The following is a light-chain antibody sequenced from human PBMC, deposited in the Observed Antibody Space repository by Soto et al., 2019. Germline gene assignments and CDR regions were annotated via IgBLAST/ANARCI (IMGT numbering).Light chain of an antibody. Sequence: QSVLAQPASVSGSPGQSITISCTGTSSDIGGYKFVSWYQKHPGKAPKLIIYDVYSRPSGVSNRFSGSKSGNTASLTISGLQAEDEADYYCSSYTSSTTVGLFGGGTQLTVL. J-gene: IGLJ3*02. CDR1: SSDIGGYKF. CDR3: SSYTSSTTVGL. V-gene: IGLV2-14*03. CDR2: DVY.